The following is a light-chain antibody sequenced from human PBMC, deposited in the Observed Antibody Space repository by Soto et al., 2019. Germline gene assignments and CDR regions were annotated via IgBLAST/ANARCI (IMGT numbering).Light chain of an antibody. CDR2: DAS. CDR1: QSVSSY. CDR3: QQRSSWPPT. Sequence: EIVLTQSPATLSLSPVERATLSCMASQSVSSYLAWYQQRPGQAPRLLIYDASNRATGVPARFSGSGSGTDFTLTISSLESEDFAVYYCQQRSSWPPTFGQGTRLEIK. J-gene: IGKJ5*01. V-gene: IGKV3-11*01.